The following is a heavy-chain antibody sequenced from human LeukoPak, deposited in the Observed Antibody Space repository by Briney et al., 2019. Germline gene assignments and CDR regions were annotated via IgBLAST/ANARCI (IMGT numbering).Heavy chain of an antibody. Sequence: ASVKVSCKASGYTFTSYYIHWVRQAPGQGLEWMGIINPSAGSTTFAQDFQGRVTMTREMSTSTVYMELSSLRSEDTAIYYCASRVTANSVFDYWGQGTLVTVSS. J-gene: IGHJ4*02. V-gene: IGHV1-46*01. CDR1: GYTFTSYY. CDR2: INPSAGST. CDR3: ASRVTANSVFDY. D-gene: IGHD2-21*02.